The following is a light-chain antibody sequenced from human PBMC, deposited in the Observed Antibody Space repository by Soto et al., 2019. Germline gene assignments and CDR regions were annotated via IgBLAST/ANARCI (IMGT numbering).Light chain of an antibody. CDR1: SSDVGAYKY. V-gene: IGLV2-8*01. J-gene: IGLJ1*01. CDR2: EVS. Sequence: QSVLTQPPSASGSPGQSVTISCTGSSSDVGAYKYVSWYQQHPGKAPKLMIYEVSKRPSGVPDRFSGSKSGNTASLTVSGLQAEDEADYYCSSYAGNNKYVFGTGTKLTV. CDR3: SSYAGNNKYV.